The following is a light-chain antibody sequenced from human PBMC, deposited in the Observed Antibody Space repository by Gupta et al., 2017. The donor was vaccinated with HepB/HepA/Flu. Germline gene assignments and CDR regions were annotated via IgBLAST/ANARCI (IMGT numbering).Light chain of an antibody. Sequence: DFQMTQSPSLLSASAVDRFTITCRASQGIRNSLAWFQQKPGKDTKSLIYAASSLQSGVPSRFSGSGTGTDFSLTITNLQPDDFATYDCQQYITYPRTFGQGTEVEIK. CDR1: QGIRNS. CDR2: AAS. J-gene: IGKJ1*01. CDR3: QQYITYPRT. V-gene: IGKV1-16*01.